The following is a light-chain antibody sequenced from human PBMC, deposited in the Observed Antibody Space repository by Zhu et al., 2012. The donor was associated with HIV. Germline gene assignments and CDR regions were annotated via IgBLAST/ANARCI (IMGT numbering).Light chain of an antibody. V-gene: IGKV1-5*03. CDR3: QQYYTPSYS. J-gene: IGKJ2*01. CDR2: ETS. CDR1: QSISKW. Sequence: DIQMIQSPSALSASVGDRVTITCRASQSISKWLAWYQQKPGNAPKLLIYETSKLGSGVPSGFSGSGSGTEFTLTISSLQPDDFATYTCQQYYTPSYSFGQGPNCTSN.